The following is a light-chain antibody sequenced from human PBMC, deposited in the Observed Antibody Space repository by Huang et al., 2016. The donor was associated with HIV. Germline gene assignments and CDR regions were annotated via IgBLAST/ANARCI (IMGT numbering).Light chain of an antibody. CDR1: QSVTRN. CDR2: DTS. J-gene: IGKJ3*01. V-gene: IGKV3-15*01. CDR3: QQYNNWPRT. Sequence: EIVMTQSPATLSVSPGARATLSCRASQSVTRNLAWFQQKPGQAPRRRISDTSTRATGIPPRFSGSGSGTDFTLTISSLQSEDFVVYYCQQYNNWPRTFGPGTKVDFK.